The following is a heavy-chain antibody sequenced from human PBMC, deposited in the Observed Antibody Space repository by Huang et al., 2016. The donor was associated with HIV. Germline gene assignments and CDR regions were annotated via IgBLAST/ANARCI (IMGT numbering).Heavy chain of an antibody. J-gene: IGHJ3*02. CDR3: ARDTDGGRTFDI. CDR2: IYYSGST. Sequence: QVQLQESGPGLVKPSQTLSLTCTVSGGSISSGGYYWSWIRQPPGKGLEGIGYIYYSGSTYYNPSLKSRVTISVDTSKNQFSLKLSSVTAADTAVYYCARDTDGGRTFDIWGQGTMVTVSS. V-gene: IGHV4-30-4*08. D-gene: IGHD2-2*02. CDR1: GGSISSGGYY.